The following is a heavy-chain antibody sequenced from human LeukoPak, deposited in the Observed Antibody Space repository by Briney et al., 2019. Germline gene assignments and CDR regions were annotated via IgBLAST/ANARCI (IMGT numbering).Heavy chain of an antibody. J-gene: IGHJ4*02. Sequence: AGGSLRLSCVASGFTFSTYAMSWVRQAPGKGLEWVSSISENGGKTYYADSVKGRFTISRDNARNSLFLRMNSLRADDTGVYYCARVGSGWYFDYWGQGALVTVSS. CDR1: GFTFSTYA. CDR2: ISENGGKT. D-gene: IGHD6-19*01. V-gene: IGHV3-23*01. CDR3: ARVGSGWYFDY.